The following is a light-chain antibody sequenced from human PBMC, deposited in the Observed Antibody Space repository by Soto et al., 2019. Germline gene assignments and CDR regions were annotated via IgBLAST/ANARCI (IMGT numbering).Light chain of an antibody. CDR3: SSYISNSIVV. CDR2: EVS. V-gene: IGLV2-14*01. Sequence: QSVLTQPASVSGSPGQSITISCTGTSSDVGDYNYVSWYQQHPGKAPKLIIYEVSHRLSGVSNRFSGSKSGHTASLTISGLQDEDEADYYCSSYISNSIVVFGGGTTLTVL. J-gene: IGLJ2*01. CDR1: SSDVGDYNY.